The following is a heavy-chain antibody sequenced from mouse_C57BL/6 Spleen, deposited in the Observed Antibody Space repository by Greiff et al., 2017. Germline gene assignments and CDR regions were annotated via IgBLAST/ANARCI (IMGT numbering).Heavy chain of an antibody. CDR2: IYPGDGDT. D-gene: IGHD3-3*01. Sequence: QVQLQQSGPELVKPGASVKISCKASGYAFSSSWMNWVKQRPGKGLEWIGRIYPGDGDTNYNGKFKGKDTLTADKSSSTAYMQLSSLTSEDSAVYFCVRGRDLDYWGQGTTLTVSS. V-gene: IGHV1-82*01. CDR1: GYAFSSSW. J-gene: IGHJ2*01. CDR3: VRGRDLDY.